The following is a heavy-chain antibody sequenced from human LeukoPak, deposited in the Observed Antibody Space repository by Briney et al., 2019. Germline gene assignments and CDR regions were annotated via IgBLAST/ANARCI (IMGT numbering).Heavy chain of an antibody. V-gene: IGHV4-39*01. CDR2: IYYSGST. CDR1: GGSISSSSYY. CDR3: ARGEVQWLVQLAWFDP. J-gene: IGHJ5*02. D-gene: IGHD6-19*01. Sequence: SETLSLTCTVSGGSISSSSYYWGWIRQPPGKGLEWIGSIYYSGSTYYNPSLKSRVTISVDTSKNQFSLKLSSVTAADTAVYYCARGEVQWLVQLAWFDPWGQGTLVTVSS.